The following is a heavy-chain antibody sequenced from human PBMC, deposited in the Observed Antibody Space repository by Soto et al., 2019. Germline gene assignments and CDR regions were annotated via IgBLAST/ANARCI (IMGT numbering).Heavy chain of an antibody. CDR1: RGSISGSY. CDR2: VYYTGST. Sequence: SETLSLTCSVSRGSISGSYWSWIRQSPGKGLEWLGYVYYTGSTNYSPSLRSRVSISVDTSKNEFSLRLSSVTAADTAVYFCARSVAVPGAHSDYWGQGTQVTVAS. V-gene: IGHV4-59*01. D-gene: IGHD6-19*01. CDR3: ARSVAVPGAHSDY. J-gene: IGHJ4*02.